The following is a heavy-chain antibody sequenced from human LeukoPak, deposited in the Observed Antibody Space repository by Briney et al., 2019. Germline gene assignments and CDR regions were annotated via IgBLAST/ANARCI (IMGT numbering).Heavy chain of an antibody. D-gene: IGHD6-13*01. CDR2: ISTSGTT. Sequence: PSETLSLTCSASGGSISGGYSWNWIRQTAGQGVEWIGEISTSGTTMYNPSLQSRVTMSLDTSTNNFSLRLNSVTAADTPVYYCARETSETYTSSWGLYDSFYYMDVWGKGTTVTVSS. J-gene: IGHJ6*03. CDR3: ARETSETYTSSWGLYDSFYYMDV. CDR1: GGSISGGYS. V-gene: IGHV4-61*09.